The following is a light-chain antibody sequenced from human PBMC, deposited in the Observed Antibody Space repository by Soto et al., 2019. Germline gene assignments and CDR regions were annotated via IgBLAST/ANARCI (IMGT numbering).Light chain of an antibody. CDR1: QRIHTY. V-gene: IGKV3-11*01. CDR2: DAS. CDR3: QQAGT. J-gene: IGKJ1*01. Sequence: VLTQSPATLSLSPGERATLSCRASQRIHTYLAWYHQKPRQAPRLLIYDASSSAAGIVARFSGSGSGPTVTLTVRSVEPEDSALYYCQQAGTFGQGTRVEIK.